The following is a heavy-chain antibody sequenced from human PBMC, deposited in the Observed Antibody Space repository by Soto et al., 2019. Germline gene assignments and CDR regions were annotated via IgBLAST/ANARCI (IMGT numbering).Heavy chain of an antibody. CDR1: GFTFDDYA. V-gene: IGHV3-9*01. CDR2: ISWNSGSI. CDR3: AKARAYCGGDCYNAFDY. D-gene: IGHD2-21*02. J-gene: IGHJ4*02. Sequence: EVQLVESGGGLVQPGRSLRLSCAASGFTFDDYAMHWVRQAPGKGLEWVSGISWNSGSIGYADSVKGRFTISRDNAKNSLYLQMNSLRAEDTALYYCAKARAYCGGDCYNAFDYWGQGTLVTASS.